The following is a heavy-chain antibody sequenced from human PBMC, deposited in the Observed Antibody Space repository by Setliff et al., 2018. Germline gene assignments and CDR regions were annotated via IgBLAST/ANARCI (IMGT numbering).Heavy chain of an antibody. J-gene: IGHJ4*02. V-gene: IGHV1-46*01. CDR2: IIPSTGNT. CDR1: GYTFTSYY. CDR3: MRERRGGHFDY. Sequence: ASVKVSCKASGYTFTSYYMHWVRQAPGQGLEWMTMIIPSTGNTNYAQKFQGRVTMTADTSTNTVYMDLSSLGSEDTAVYYCMRERRGGHFDYWGQGTLVTVSS.